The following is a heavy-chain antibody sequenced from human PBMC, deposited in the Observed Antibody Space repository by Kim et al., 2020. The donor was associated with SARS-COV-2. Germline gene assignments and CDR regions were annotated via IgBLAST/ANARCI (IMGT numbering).Heavy chain of an antibody. V-gene: IGHV4-4*02. CDR3: ARRGLGIAAAGTAY. Sequence: HPSLKSRVTISVDKSKNQFSLKLSSVTAADTAVYYCARRGLGIAAAGTAYWGQGTLVTVSS. D-gene: IGHD6-13*01. J-gene: IGHJ4*02.